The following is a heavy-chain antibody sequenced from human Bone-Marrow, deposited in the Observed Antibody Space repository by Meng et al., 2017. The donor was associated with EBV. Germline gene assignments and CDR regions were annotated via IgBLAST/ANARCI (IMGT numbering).Heavy chain of an antibody. CDR1: GVSVNSGTYH. CDR3: AKSRSSTPGIVDD. CDR2: IYDTGTT. V-gene: IGHV4-61*01. J-gene: IGHJ4*02. D-gene: IGHD3-10*01. Sequence: QVQLQESGPGLVKPSETLSLTCVVSGVSVNSGTYHWSWIRQSPGKGLEWIGYIYDTGTTIYNPSLNSRVTILLETSKNQFSLRLHSVTTADTAVYYCAKSRSSTPGIVDDWGQGTLVTVFS.